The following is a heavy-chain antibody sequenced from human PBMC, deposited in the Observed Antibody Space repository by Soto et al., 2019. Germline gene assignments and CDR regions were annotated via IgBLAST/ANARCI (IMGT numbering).Heavy chain of an antibody. V-gene: IGHV6-1*01. CDR2: TYYRSKWYN. CDR1: GDSVSTNSAV. J-gene: IGHJ6*03. D-gene: IGHD3-16*01. Sequence: KQSQTLSLTCAISGDSVSTNSAVWNWIRQSPSRGLEWLGRTYYRSKWYNSYAISVKSRITINPDTSKNQFSLQMNSVTPEDTAVYYCARNPWGGEYMDVWGKGTTVTVSS. CDR3: ARNPWGGEYMDV.